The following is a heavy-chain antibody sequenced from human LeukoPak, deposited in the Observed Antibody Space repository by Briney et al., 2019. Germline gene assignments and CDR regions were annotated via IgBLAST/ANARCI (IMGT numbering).Heavy chain of an antibody. CDR3: ASRYCSGGSCYDAFDI. CDR2: IYPGDSDT. CDR1: GYSFTSYW. Sequence: GESLKISCKGSGYSFTSYWIGWVRQMPGKGLEWMGIIYPGDSDTRYSPSFQGQVTISADKSIGTAYLQWSSLKASDTAMYYCASRYCSGGSCYDAFDIWGQGTMVTVSS. V-gene: IGHV5-51*01. D-gene: IGHD2-15*01. J-gene: IGHJ3*02.